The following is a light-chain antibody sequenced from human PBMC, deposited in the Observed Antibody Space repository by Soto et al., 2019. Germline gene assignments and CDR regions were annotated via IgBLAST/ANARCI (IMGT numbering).Light chain of an antibody. J-gene: IGKJ1*01. Sequence: ESVLTQSARTLSFSPGERSTLSSRASQSVRSSYLAWYQQQPGQAPRLLIYGASSRATGIPDRFSGSGSGTDFTLTISRLEPEDFPVYYCQQYGSSSWTFGQGTNEDIK. CDR3: QQYGSSSWT. CDR1: QSVRSSY. CDR2: GAS. V-gene: IGKV3-20*01.